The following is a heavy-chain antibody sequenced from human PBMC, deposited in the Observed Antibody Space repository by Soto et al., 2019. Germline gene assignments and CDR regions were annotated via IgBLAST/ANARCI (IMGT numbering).Heavy chain of an antibody. J-gene: IGHJ5*02. V-gene: IGHV4-59*01. D-gene: IGHD3-3*01. Sequence: DTLSLTCTVSGGSISSYYWSWIRQPPGKGLEWIGYIYYSGSTNYNPSLKSRVTISVDTSKNQFSLKLSSVTAADTAVYYCARSRAIFGVVSVHWFDPWGQGTLVTVSS. CDR2: IYYSGST. CDR3: ARSRAIFGVVSVHWFDP. CDR1: GGSISSYY.